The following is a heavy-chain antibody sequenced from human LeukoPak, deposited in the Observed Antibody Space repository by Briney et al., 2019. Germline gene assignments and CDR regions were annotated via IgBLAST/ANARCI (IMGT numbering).Heavy chain of an antibody. D-gene: IGHD3-22*01. CDR2: IKQDGSEK. Sequence: GGSLRLSCAASGFTFSSYWMSWVRQAPGKGLEGVANIKQDGSEKYYVEFVKGRFTISRDNAKNSLYLQMNSLRAEDTAVYYCARDGGTSSSGYFFWGQGTLVTVSS. CDR1: GFTFSSYW. J-gene: IGHJ4*02. CDR3: ARDGGTSSSGYFF. V-gene: IGHV3-7*01.